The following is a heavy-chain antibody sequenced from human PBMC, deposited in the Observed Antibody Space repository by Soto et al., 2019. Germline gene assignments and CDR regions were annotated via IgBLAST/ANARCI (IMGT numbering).Heavy chain of an antibody. CDR2: IYPGDSDT. Sequence: GESLKISCKGSGYSFTSYWIGWVRQMPGKGLEWMGIIYPGDSDTRYSPSFQGQVTISADKSISTAYLQWSSLKASDTAMYYCARLGSWSWVYYYGMDVWGQGTTVTVSS. CDR3: ARLGSWSWVYYYGMDV. J-gene: IGHJ6*02. V-gene: IGHV5-51*01. D-gene: IGHD6-13*01. CDR1: GYSFTSYW.